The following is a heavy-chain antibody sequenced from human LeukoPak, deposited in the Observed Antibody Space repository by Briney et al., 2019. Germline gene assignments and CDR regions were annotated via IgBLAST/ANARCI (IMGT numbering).Heavy chain of an antibody. CDR1: GVSFDDYY. D-gene: IGHD2-21*02. CDR3: TRMTAGHDY. V-gene: IGHV4-34*01. CDR2: INHSGYT. Sequence: SETLSLTCAVSGVSFDDYYWSWVRHAPGKGLEWIREINHSGYTNASPSLKSRVTLSIDTSRKQYSLNLRSVTVADTGIYYCTRMTAGHDYWGQGTLVTVSS. J-gene: IGHJ4*02.